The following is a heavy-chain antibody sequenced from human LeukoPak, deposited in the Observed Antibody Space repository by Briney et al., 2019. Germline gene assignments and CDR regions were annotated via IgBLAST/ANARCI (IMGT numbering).Heavy chain of an antibody. CDR2: IYHSGST. D-gene: IGHD2-2*01. J-gene: IGHJ4*02. V-gene: IGHV4-30-2*01. CDR1: GGSISSGGYY. Sequence: PSETLSLTCTVSGGSISSGGYYWSWIRQPPGKGLEWIGYIYHSGSTYYNPSLKSRVSISVDRSKNQFSLKLSSVTAADTAVCYCAREGDKVVVPAAPDYWGQGTLVTVSS. CDR3: AREGDKVVVPAAPDY.